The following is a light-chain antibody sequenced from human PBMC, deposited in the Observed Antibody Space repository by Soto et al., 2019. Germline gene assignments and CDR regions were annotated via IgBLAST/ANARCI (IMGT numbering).Light chain of an antibody. V-gene: IGKV3-20*01. CDR2: GAS. J-gene: IGKJ1*01. CDR3: QQYGSSPWT. CDR1: QSVSSNY. Sequence: TQSPSTLSASVGDRVTITCRASQSVSSNYLAWYQQKPGQAPRPLIYGASSRATGIPDRFSGSGAGTDFTLTISRLEPEDFAVYYCQQYGSSPWTFGQGTKVEIK.